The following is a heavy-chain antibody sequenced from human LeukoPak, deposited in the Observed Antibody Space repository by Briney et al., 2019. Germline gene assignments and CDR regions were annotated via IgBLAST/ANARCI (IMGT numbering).Heavy chain of an antibody. J-gene: IGHJ4*02. CDR2: IKEDGSEE. D-gene: IGHD2-15*01. Sequence: GGSLRLSCAASGFTFSPYWMNWFRQAPGKGLEWVALIKEDGSEELYDGSVEGRFTISRDSGKNTLYLQMNSLRAEDTAVYYCAGGAGWLSDYWGQGTLVTVSS. V-gene: IGHV3-7*03. CDR1: GFTFSPYW. CDR3: AGGAGWLSDY.